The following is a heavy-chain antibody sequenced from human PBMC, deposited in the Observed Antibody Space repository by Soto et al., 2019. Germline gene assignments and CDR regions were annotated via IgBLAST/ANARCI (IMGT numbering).Heavy chain of an antibody. Sequence: SETLSLTCTVSGGSISSYYWSWIRQPPGKGLEWIGYIYYSGSTNYNPSLKSRVTISVDTSKNQFSLKLSSVTAADTAVYYCARVRYYYGSGSYYGDYWRQGTLVTVSS. CDR1: GGSISSYY. CDR2: IYYSGST. V-gene: IGHV4-59*01. D-gene: IGHD3-10*01. J-gene: IGHJ4*02. CDR3: ARVRYYYGSGSYYGDY.